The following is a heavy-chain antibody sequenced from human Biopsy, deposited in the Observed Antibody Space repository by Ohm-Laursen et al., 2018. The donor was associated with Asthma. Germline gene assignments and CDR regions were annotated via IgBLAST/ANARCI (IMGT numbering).Heavy chain of an antibody. V-gene: IGHV1-69*13. D-gene: IGHD2-2*01. Sequence: SVKVSCKSLGGTFNTYVIGWVRQAPGQGLEWMGGINSVFGTTTYPQKFQDGVTITADDSTSTVYMELSSLRSEDTAVYYCARKAGSCISRTCYSLDFWGQGTLVTVS. CDR3: ARKAGSCISRTCYSLDF. CDR1: GGTFNTYV. CDR2: INSVFGTT. J-gene: IGHJ4*02.